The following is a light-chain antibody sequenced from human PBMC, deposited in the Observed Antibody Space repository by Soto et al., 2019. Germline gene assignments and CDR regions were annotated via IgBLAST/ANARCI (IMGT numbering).Light chain of an antibody. CDR1: QSVSSL. V-gene: IGKV3-11*01. J-gene: IGKJ4*01. Sequence: EIVLTQSPATLSLSPGERATLSCRASQSVSSLLAWYQQKSGQPPRLLISDASNRATGVPARFSGSGSGTDFTLIISSLEPEDFDVYYCQQRRNWHLSFGGGTKVDIK. CDR3: QQRRNWHLS. CDR2: DAS.